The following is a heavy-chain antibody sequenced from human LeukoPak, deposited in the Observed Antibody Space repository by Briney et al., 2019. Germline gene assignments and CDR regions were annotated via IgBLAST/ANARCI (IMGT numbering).Heavy chain of an antibody. CDR2: INWNGDST. CDR3: AREYRYRGFFDY. J-gene: IGHJ4*02. Sequence: GGSLRLSCAASGFTFDDYGMNWVRQAPGKGLEWVSGINWNGDSTNYADSVKGRFTISRDDAKNSLYRQMNSMIAEQKTLSYCAREYRYRGFFDYWGQGTLVTVSS. CDR1: GFTFDDYG. V-gene: IGHV3-20*04. D-gene: IGHD4-11*01.